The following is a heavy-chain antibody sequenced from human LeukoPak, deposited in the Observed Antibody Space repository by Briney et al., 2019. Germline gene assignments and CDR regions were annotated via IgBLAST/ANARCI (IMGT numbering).Heavy chain of an antibody. Sequence: ASVKVSCEASGYTFRSYGYNWVRQAPGQGLEWMGWISAYNGNTNFAQKFQGRVTMTTVTSTSTVYMELRSLTSDDTAVYYCARAKTLEPTPSNAFDIWGQGTMVTVSS. CDR3: ARAKTLEPTPSNAFDI. CDR1: GYTFRSYG. D-gene: IGHD1-1*01. V-gene: IGHV1-18*01. J-gene: IGHJ3*02. CDR2: ISAYNGNT.